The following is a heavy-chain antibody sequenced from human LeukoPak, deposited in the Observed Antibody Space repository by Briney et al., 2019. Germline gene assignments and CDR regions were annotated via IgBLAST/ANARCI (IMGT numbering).Heavy chain of an antibody. CDR2: IYYSGTT. V-gene: IGHV4-30-4*01. CDR1: GASVRSSYYY. Sequence: SQTLSLTCTVSGASVRSSYYYWSWIRQPPGKGLEWIGYIYYSGTTSCNPSLKSRVTISIDTSKNQFSLKLSSVTAADTAVYFCASGSTLIGYGMDVWGQGTTVTVSS. CDR3: ASGSTLIGYGMDV. D-gene: IGHD6-25*01. J-gene: IGHJ6*02.